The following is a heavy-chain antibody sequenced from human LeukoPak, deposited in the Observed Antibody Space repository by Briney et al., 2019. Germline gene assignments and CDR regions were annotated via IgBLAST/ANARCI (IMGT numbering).Heavy chain of an antibody. CDR1: GFTFSSYW. Sequence: GGSLRLSCAASGFTFSSYWMHWVRQAPGKGLVWVSRINTDGSSTSYADSVKGRFTISRDNAKNTLYLQMNSLRAEDTAVYYCARVDPARGNGVYPWGQGTLVTVSS. J-gene: IGHJ5*02. CDR3: ARVDPARGNGVYP. CDR2: INTDGSST. V-gene: IGHV3-74*01. D-gene: IGHD2-8*01.